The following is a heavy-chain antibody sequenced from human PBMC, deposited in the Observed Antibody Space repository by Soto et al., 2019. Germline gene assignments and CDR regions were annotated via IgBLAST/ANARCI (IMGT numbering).Heavy chain of an antibody. Sequence: ASVKVSCKASRYTFTSYGISWVRQAAGQGLEWMGWISAYNGNTNYAQKLQGRVTMTTDTSTSTAYMELRSLRSDDTAVYYCARDSPRLAVAGSNYFAYWGQGTVVTVSS. CDR2: ISAYNGNT. D-gene: IGHD6-19*01. V-gene: IGHV1-18*01. CDR3: ARDSPRLAVAGSNYFAY. CDR1: RYTFTSYG. J-gene: IGHJ4*02.